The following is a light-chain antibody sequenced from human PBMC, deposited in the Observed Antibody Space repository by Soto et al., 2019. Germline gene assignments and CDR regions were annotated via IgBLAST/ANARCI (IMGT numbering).Light chain of an antibody. J-gene: IGKJ2*01. V-gene: IGKV4-1*01. Sequence: DIVMTQSPDSLAVSLGERATINCKSSQSVLYSSNNKNYLAWYQQKPGQPPKLLIYWASTRESGVPDRFSGSGSGTDFTLTISSLQAEDGAVYCCQQYYRTPYTFGQGTKLEIK. CDR1: QSVLYSSNNKNY. CDR3: QQYYRTPYT. CDR2: WAS.